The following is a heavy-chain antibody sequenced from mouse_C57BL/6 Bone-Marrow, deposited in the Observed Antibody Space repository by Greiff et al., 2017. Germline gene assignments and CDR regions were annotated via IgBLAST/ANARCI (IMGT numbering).Heavy chain of an antibody. CDR3: TRSVVAKDDFDF. J-gene: IGHJ2*01. CDR1: GFTFSNYW. Sequence: EVQLQQSGGGLVQPGGSMKLSCVASGFTFSNYWMNWVRQSPEKGLEWVAHIRLKSGNYASPYAESVKGRFTISSDDSKSSVYLQMNHLRAEATGIYSCTRSVVAKDDFDFCGQGTTLTVTS. D-gene: IGHD1-1*01. V-gene: IGHV6-3*01. CDR2: IRLKSGNYAS.